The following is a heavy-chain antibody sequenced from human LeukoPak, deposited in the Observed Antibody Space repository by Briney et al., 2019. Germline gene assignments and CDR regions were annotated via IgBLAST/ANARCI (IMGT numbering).Heavy chain of an antibody. D-gene: IGHD3-10*01. CDR2: ISAYNGNT. CDR3: AREGVYMVRGVLWDY. V-gene: IGHV1-18*01. J-gene: IGHJ4*02. CDR1: GYTFTSYG. Sequence: ASVKVSCKASGYTFTSYGISWVRQAPGQGLEWMGWISAYNGNTNYAQKLQGRVTMTTDTSTSTAYMELRSLRSDDTAVYYCAREGVYMVRGVLWDYWGQGTLVAVSS.